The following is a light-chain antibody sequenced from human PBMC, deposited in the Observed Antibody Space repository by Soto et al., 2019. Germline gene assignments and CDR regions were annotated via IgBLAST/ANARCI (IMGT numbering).Light chain of an antibody. CDR3: QQYNDWPLT. CDR2: GAS. J-gene: IGKJ4*01. Sequence: EIVMTQSPATLSVSPGERATLSCRATHSVSSSLAWYQQKPGQAPRLLIYGASTRATGIPVRFSGSGSGTECTVTISSLQSEDSAVYYCQQYNDWPLTFGGGTKVEIK. CDR1: HSVSSS. V-gene: IGKV3-15*01.